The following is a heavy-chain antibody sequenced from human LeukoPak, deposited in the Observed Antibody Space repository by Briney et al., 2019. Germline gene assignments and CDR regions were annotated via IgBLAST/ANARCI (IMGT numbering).Heavy chain of an antibody. D-gene: IGHD2-2*02. V-gene: IGHV1-8*01. J-gene: IGHJ4*02. CDR3: AREGGYCSSTSYYTASDY. Sequence: ASVKVSCKASGYTFTSYDINWVRQATGQGLEWMGWMNPNSGNTGYAQKFQGRVTMTRNTSISTAYMELSSLRSEDTAVYYCAREGGYCSSTSYYTASDYWGQGTLVTVSS. CDR1: GYTFTSYD. CDR2: MNPNSGNT.